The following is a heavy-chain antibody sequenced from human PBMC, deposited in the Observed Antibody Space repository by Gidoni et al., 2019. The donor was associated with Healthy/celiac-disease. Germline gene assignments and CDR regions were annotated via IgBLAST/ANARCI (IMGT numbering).Heavy chain of an antibody. J-gene: IGHJ6*02. V-gene: IGHV3-23*01. CDR1: GFTFNNYA. Sequence: EVQVLESGGGLVQPGGSLRLSCVASGFTFNNYAMRWVRQAPGKGLEWVSGIGGSGRSTNYADSMKGRFTISRDESKNILYLQMKGLRAEDTAVYYCAKDIFQYSSSPGYYGMDVWGQGTTVTVSS. D-gene: IGHD6-6*01. CDR2: IGGSGRST. CDR3: AKDIFQYSSSPGYYGMDV.